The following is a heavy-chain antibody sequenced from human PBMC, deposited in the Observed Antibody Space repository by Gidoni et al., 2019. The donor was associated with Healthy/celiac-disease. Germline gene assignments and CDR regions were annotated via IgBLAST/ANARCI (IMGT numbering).Heavy chain of an antibody. J-gene: IGHJ4*02. D-gene: IGHD5-18*01. Sequence: EVQLVESGGGLVQPGGSLRLSCAASGFTFSSYEMNWVRQAPGKGLEWVSYISSSGSTIYYADSVKGRFTISRDNAKNSLYLQMNSLRAEDTAVYYCARVPSDTAIDYWGQGTLVTVSS. CDR1: GFTFSSYE. V-gene: IGHV3-48*03. CDR2: ISSSGSTI. CDR3: ARVPSDTAIDY.